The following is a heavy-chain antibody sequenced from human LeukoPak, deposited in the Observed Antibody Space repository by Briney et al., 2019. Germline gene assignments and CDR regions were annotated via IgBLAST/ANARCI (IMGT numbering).Heavy chain of an antibody. Sequence: SETLSLTCAVSGYSISSGYYWGWIRQPPGKGLEWIGSIYHSGSTYYNPSLKSRVTISVDTSKNQFSLKLSSVTAADTAVCYCARYSHYFDYWGQGTLVTVSS. CDR2: IYHSGST. J-gene: IGHJ4*02. CDR3: ARYSHYFDY. D-gene: IGHD6-13*01. CDR1: GYSISSGYY. V-gene: IGHV4-38-2*01.